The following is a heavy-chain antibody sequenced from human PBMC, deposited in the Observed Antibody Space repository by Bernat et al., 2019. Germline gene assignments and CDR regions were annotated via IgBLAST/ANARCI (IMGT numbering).Heavy chain of an antibody. J-gene: IGHJ4*02. CDR3: ARGTRSGFPDGLPSGY. Sequence: QVQLVESGGGLVKPGGSLRLSCAASGFTFSDYYMSWIRQAPGKGLEGVSYISSSSSYTNYADSVKGRFTISRDNAKNSLYLQMNSLRAEDTAVYYCARGTRSGFPDGLPSGYWGQGTLVTVSS. CDR2: ISSSSSYT. CDR1: GFTFSDYY. V-gene: IGHV3-11*06. D-gene: IGHD1-26*01.